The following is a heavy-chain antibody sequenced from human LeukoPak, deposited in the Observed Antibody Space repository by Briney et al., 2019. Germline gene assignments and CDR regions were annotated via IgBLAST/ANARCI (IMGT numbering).Heavy chain of an antibody. CDR3: ARQTGVGLFILP. CDR2: IYYSGNT. Sequence: SETLSLTCTVSGYSISSGYYWGWIRQPPGKGLEWVGSIYYSGNTYYNPSLKSRVTISVDTSKNQFSLKLTSVTAADTAVYYCARQTGVGLFILPGGQGTLVTVSS. J-gene: IGHJ4*02. CDR1: GYSISSGYY. V-gene: IGHV4-38-2*02. D-gene: IGHD3-3*01.